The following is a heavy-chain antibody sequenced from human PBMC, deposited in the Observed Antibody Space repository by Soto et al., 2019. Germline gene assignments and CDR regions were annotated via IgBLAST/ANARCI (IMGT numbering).Heavy chain of an antibody. CDR3: TRARVLVLSIDY. V-gene: IGHV3-49*03. D-gene: IGHD6-13*01. CDR2: IRSKAYGGTT. Sequence: EVQLVESGGGLVQPGRSLRLSCTASGFTFGDYAMSWFRQAPGKGLEWVGFIRSKAYGGTTEYAASVKGRFTISRDDSKSIAYLQMNSLKTEDTAVYYCTRARVLVLSIDYWGQGTLVTVSS. J-gene: IGHJ4*02. CDR1: GFTFGDYA.